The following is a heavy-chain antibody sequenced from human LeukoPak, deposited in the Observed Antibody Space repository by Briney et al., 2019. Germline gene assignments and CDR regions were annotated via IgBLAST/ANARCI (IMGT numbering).Heavy chain of an antibody. Sequence: GGSLRLSCAASGFTFSSYGMHWVRQAPGKGLEWVSVIYSGGSTYYADSVKGRFTISRDNSKNTLYLQMNSLRAEDTAVYYCARDFWSGSYYWGQGTLVTVSS. CDR1: GFTFSSYG. V-gene: IGHV3-NL1*01. CDR2: IYSGGST. CDR3: ARDFWSGSYY. J-gene: IGHJ4*02. D-gene: IGHD3-3*01.